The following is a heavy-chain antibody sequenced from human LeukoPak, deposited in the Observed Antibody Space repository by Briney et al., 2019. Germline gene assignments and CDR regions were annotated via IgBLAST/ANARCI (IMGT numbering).Heavy chain of an antibody. CDR3: ARGPNYYGSGSNYRVTVYTMDV. D-gene: IGHD3-10*01. J-gene: IGHJ6*02. V-gene: IGHV1-18*01. Sequence: GASVKVSCKASGYTFSNYGITWVRQAPGQGLEWMGWISTFNGHTSYAQDLQDRITMTTDTATNTAFMELRNLRSDDSAVYYCARGPNYYGSGSNYRVTVYTMDVWGHGTPVTVSS. CDR1: GYTFSNYG. CDR2: ISTFNGHT.